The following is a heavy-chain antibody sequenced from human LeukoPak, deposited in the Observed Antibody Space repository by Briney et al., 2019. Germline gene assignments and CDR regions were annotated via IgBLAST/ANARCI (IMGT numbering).Heavy chain of an antibody. Sequence: GGSLRLSCAASGFTFDDYAMHWVRQAPGKGLEWVSLISWDGGSTCYADSVKGRFTISRDNSKNSLYLQMNSLRAEDTALYYCAKSGPPYYYYYYMDVWGKGTTVTVSS. V-gene: IGHV3-43D*03. CDR1: GFTFDDYA. J-gene: IGHJ6*03. CDR3: AKSGPPYYYYYYMDV. D-gene: IGHD3-3*01. CDR2: ISWDGGST.